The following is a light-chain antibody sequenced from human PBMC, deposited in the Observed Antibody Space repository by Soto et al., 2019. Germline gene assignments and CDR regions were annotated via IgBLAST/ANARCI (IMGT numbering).Light chain of an antibody. CDR2: VAS. CDR1: QGISSF. J-gene: IGKJ4*01. CDR3: QQLNTYPLT. Sequence: IRLTQSPSSLSASVGDRVTITCRASQGISSFLAWYQQKPGKAPKFLIYVASTLQSGVPSRFSGSGSGTDFTLTISSLQPEDFATYYCQQLNTYPLTFGGGTKVEIK. V-gene: IGKV1-9*01.